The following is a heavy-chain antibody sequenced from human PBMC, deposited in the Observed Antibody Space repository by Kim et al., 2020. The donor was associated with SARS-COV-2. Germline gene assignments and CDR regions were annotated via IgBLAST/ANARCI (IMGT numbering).Heavy chain of an antibody. CDR3: ASRCTGANCQQGRGTYTH. Sequence: SETLSLTCTVSGGSISNSLYYWAWIRQPPGKGLEWIGNIYYSGSTNYNPSLKNRVTISVDTSKSQFSLNLKSVTAADTAVYYCASRCTGANCQQGRGTYTHWGQGALVTVSS. J-gene: IGHJ4*02. V-gene: IGHV4-39*01. CDR2: IYYSGST. CDR1: GGSISNSLYY. D-gene: IGHD2-8*02.